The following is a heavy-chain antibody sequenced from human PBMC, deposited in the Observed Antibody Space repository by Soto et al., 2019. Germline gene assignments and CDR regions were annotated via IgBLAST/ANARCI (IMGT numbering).Heavy chain of an antibody. D-gene: IGHD3-16*01. CDR3: SRGSDPRLGGGT. Sequence: QVQLQQWGAGLLKPSETLSLTCAVDSGSFSTYYCSWTRQPPGKGLEWIGEIHPSGDTDYNPSLSNRVTISLDTSKNQFSLKLTAVTAADSAVYFCSRGSDPRLGGGTWGQGTLVTVSS. J-gene: IGHJ5*02. CDR1: SGSFSTYY. CDR2: IHPSGDT. V-gene: IGHV4-34*02.